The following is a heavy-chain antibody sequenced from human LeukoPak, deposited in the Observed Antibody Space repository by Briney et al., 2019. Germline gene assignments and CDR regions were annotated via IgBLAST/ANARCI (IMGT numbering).Heavy chain of an antibody. J-gene: IGHJ4*02. CDR1: GFTFSSYA. Sequence: PGGSLRLSCAASGFTFSSYAMHWVRQAPGKGLEWVAVISYDGSNKYYADSVKGRFTISRDNSKNTLYLQMNSLRAGDTAVYYCARDEDSSGYYPWYWGQGTLVTVSS. D-gene: IGHD3-22*01. CDR2: ISYDGSNK. V-gene: IGHV3-30*01. CDR3: ARDEDSSGYYPWY.